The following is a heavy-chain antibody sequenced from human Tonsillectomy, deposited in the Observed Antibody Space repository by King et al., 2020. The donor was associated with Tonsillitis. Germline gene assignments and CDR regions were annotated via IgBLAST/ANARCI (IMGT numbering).Heavy chain of an antibody. J-gene: IGHJ5*02. D-gene: IGHD2/OR15-2a*01. CDR1: GASISSGIYY. CDR2: IYTSGST. Sequence: VQLQESGPGLVKPSQTLSLTCTVSGASISSGIYYWSWIRQPAGKGLEWIGRIYTSGSTNYNPSLKSRVTMSVDTSKNQFSLKLSSVAAAATAVYYCAREYYGYNFDPWGQGTLVTVSS. CDR3: AREYYGYNFDP. V-gene: IGHV4-61*02.